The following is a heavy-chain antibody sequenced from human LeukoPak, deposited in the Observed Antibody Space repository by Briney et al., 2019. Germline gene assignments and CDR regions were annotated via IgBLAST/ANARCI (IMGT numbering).Heavy chain of an antibody. CDR1: GGSISSGGYY. CDR3: ARDMWSTVMDV. CDR2: IYYSGST. J-gene: IGHJ6*02. V-gene: IGHV4-31*03. D-gene: IGHD4-17*01. Sequence: SETLSLTCTVSGGSISSGGYYWSWIRQHPGKGLEWIGYIYYSGSTYYNPSLKSRVTISVDTSKNQFSLKLSSVTAADTAVYYCARDMWSTVMDVWGQGTTVTVSS.